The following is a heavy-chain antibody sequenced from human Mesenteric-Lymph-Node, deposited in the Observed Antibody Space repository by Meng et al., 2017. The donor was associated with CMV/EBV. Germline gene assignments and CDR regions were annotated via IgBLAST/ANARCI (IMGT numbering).Heavy chain of an antibody. J-gene: IGHJ5*02. CDR3: ARAGVDIVVVPAASQNWFDP. CDR1: TSYD. Sequence: TSYDMHWVRQAPGQGPEWMGIINPSGGSTSYAQKFQGRVTMTRDTSTSTVYMELSSLRSEDTAVYYCARAGVDIVVVPAASQNWFDPWGQGTLVTVSS. CDR2: INPSGGST. D-gene: IGHD2-2*01. V-gene: IGHV1-46*01.